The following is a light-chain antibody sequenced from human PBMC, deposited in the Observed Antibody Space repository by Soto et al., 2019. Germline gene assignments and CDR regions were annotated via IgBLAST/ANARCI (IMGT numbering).Light chain of an antibody. J-gene: IGKJ5*01. CDR2: DAS. CDR3: RQYDNIPPIT. V-gene: IGKV1-33*01. Sequence: DVKMTQSPSSLSASVGDSVTITCQASQDISNYLNWYPQKPGKAPKLLIYDASNLDTGVPSRCCRSGAGTNFTFPISSRQAKDIATYYCRQYDNIPPITFGQGTRLEIK. CDR1: QDISNY.